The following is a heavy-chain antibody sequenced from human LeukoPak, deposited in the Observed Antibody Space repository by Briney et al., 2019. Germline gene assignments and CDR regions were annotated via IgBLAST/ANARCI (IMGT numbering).Heavy chain of an antibody. Sequence: SETLSLTCDVPGGSIDITNWWNWVRQPPGKGLEWIGEIHHDGRINYNPSLKSRVTLSVDKSKNQFSLRLNSVTAADTAMYYCARSHDHLWGNYPDYWGQGTLVTVSS. CDR2: IHHDGRI. CDR1: GGSIDITNW. D-gene: IGHD3-16*02. CDR3: ARSHDHLWGNYPDY. J-gene: IGHJ4*02. V-gene: IGHV4/OR15-8*01.